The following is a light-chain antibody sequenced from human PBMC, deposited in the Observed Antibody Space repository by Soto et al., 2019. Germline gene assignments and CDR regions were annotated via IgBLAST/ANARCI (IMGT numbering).Light chain of an antibody. CDR2: EVS. Sequence: QSVLTQPASVSGSPGQLITISCTGTSSDVGGYNYVSWYQQHPGKAPKLMIYEVSNRPSGVSNRFSGSKPGNTASLTISGLQAEDEADYYCSSYTSSSTLPDVFGTGTKVTVL. J-gene: IGLJ1*01. CDR3: SSYTSSSTLPDV. V-gene: IGLV2-14*01. CDR1: SSDVGGYNY.